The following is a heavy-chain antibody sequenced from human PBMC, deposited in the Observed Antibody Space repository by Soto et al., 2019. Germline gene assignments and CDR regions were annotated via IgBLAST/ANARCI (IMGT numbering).Heavy chain of an antibody. Sequence: QVQLQESGAGLVKPSQTLSLICTVSGDAISNDNYYWSWIRQPPGKGLEWIGYIYSTGSTTYNPSLRSRLTMSIDPSKRHFSLKLTSVTAADTAVYYCARGESMLPSVLTSPLDYWGQGTLVTVSS. CDR3: ARGESMLPSVLTSPLDY. CDR2: IYSTGST. J-gene: IGHJ4*02. CDR1: GDAISNDNYY. V-gene: IGHV4-30-4*08. D-gene: IGHD3-16*01.